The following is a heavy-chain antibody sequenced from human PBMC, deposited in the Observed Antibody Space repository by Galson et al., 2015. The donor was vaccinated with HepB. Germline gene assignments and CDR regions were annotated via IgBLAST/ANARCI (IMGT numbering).Heavy chain of an antibody. J-gene: IGHJ6*03. Sequence: SLRLSCAASGFTFSSYSMNWVRQAPGKGLEWVSSISSSSSYIYYADSVKGRFTISRDNAKNSLYLQMNSLRAEDTAVYYCARDGARFLEWLLHPYYMDVWGKGTTVTVSS. CDR3: ARDGARFLEWLLHPYYMDV. CDR2: ISSSSSYI. D-gene: IGHD3-3*01. V-gene: IGHV3-21*01. CDR1: GFTFSSYS.